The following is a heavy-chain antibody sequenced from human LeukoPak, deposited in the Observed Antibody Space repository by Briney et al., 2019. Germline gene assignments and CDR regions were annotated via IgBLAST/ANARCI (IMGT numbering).Heavy chain of an antibody. J-gene: IGHJ6*02. CDR3: ARTFNGMDV. CDR2: IYYSGST. CDR1: VGSISIGGYY. Sequence: SQTLSLTCTVSVGSISIGGYYCSWIRQHPGKGLECIGYIYYSGSTYYNPSLKSRVTISVDTSKNQSSLKLSSVTAADTAVYYCARTFNGMDVWGQGTTVTVSS. V-gene: IGHV4-31*03.